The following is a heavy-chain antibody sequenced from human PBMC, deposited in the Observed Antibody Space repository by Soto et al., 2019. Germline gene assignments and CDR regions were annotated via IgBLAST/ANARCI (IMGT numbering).Heavy chain of an antibody. V-gene: IGHV4-34*01. D-gene: IGHD6-19*01. CDR1: GGSFSGYY. J-gene: IGHJ6*02. Sequence: SETLSLTCAVYGGSFSGYYWSWIRQPPGKGLEWIGEINHSEVTNYKPSHKRRVTISVATSKNPLSIKLKYETAADTALYYCARFSGSYYYAMDVWGQGSTVTVS. CDR3: ARFSGSYYYAMDV. CDR2: INHSEVT.